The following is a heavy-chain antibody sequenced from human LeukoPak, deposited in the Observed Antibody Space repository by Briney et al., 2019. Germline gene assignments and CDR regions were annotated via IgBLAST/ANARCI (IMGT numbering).Heavy chain of an antibody. D-gene: IGHD2-15*01. CDR2: IYYSGST. CDR1: GFTVSTNY. Sequence: GSLRLSCAASGFTVSTNYMSWVRQAPGKGLEWIGSIYYSGSTYYNPSLKSRVTISVDTSKHQFSLKLSSVTAADTSVYYCARVVVAATPSWFGPWGQGTLVTVSS. J-gene: IGHJ5*02. CDR3: ARVVVAATPSWFGP. V-gene: IGHV4-39*01.